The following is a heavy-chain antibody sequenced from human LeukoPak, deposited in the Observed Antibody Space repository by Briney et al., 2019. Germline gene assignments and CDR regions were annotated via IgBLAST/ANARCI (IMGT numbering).Heavy chain of an antibody. CDR2: TIPIFGTA. Sequence: ASVKVSCKASGGTFSSYAISWVRQAPGQGLEWMGGTIPIFGTANYAQKFQGRVTITADESTSTAYMELSSLRSEDTAVYYCARATGTILNYYYYYGMDVWGQGTTVTVSS. J-gene: IGHJ6*02. D-gene: IGHD1-7*01. CDR3: ARATGTILNYYYYYGMDV. V-gene: IGHV1-69*13. CDR1: GGTFSSYA.